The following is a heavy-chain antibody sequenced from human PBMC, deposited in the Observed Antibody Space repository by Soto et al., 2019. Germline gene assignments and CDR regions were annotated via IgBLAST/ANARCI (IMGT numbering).Heavy chain of an antibody. CDR1: GGSITGGSISSTTYY. Sequence: SETLSLTCTVSGGSITGGSISSTTYYWGWMRQPPGKGLEWIASFFIGGTSSYNPSLESRVTMSVDTSKKQLSLRLRSVTAADTAVYYCARLRCDSPNCVPLDPWGRGTLVTVSS. CDR2: FFIGGTS. CDR3: ARLRCDSPNCVPLDP. D-gene: IGHD3-22*01. J-gene: IGHJ5*02. V-gene: IGHV4-39*01.